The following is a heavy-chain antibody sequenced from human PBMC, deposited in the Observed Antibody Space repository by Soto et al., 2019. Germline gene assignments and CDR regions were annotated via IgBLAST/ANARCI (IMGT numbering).Heavy chain of an antibody. D-gene: IGHD5-18*01. Sequence: VKVSCKASGGTFSSYAISWVRQAPGQGLEWMGGIIPIFGTANYAQKFQGRVTITADESTSTAYMELSSLRSEDTAVYYCARVPPARTEYSYGVKYYYYGMDVWGQGTTVTVSS. V-gene: IGHV1-69*13. J-gene: IGHJ6*02. CDR3: ARVPPARTEYSYGVKYYYYGMDV. CDR2: IIPIFGTA. CDR1: GGTFSSYA.